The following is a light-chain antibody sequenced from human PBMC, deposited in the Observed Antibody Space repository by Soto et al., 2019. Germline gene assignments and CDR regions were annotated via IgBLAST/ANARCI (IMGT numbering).Light chain of an antibody. CDR2: TAS. Sequence: DIKMTQSPSTLSASEGDRATITCRASQSISSSLAWYQQEPGKAPRLRIHTASTLESGVPSRFSGSGSGTEFTLTVSSLQPDDFATYYCQQYNSYSRTFGQGTKVEIK. J-gene: IGKJ1*01. V-gene: IGKV1-5*03. CDR3: QQYNSYSRT. CDR1: QSISSS.